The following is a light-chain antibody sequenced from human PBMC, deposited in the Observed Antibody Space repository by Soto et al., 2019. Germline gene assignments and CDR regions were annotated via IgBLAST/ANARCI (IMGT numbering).Light chain of an antibody. CDR2: DAS. CDR3: QQYEKYST. Sequence: IQMTQSRSTLPASVGDTVTITCRASQTISVSLALYQQKPGKALNLLIYDASTLLGVVPSRSSVSGSCTEFTLTAASLQHEDFATYFCQQYEKYSTFGNGTKVDIK. J-gene: IGKJ1*01. V-gene: IGKV1-5*01. CDR1: QTISVS.